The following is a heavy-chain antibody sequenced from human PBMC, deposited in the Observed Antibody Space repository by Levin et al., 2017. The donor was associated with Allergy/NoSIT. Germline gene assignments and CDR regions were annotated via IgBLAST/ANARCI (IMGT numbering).Heavy chain of an antibody. CDR2: INPNSGGT. J-gene: IGHJ4*02. V-gene: IGHV1-2*02. Sequence: AASVKVSCKASGYTFTGYYMHWVRQAPGQGLEWMGWINPNSGGTNYAQKFQGRVTMTRDTSISTAYMELSRLRSDDTAVYYCARDLGITGTTSDYWGQGTLVTVSS. D-gene: IGHD1-20*01. CDR3: ARDLGITGTTSDY. CDR1: GYTFTGYY.